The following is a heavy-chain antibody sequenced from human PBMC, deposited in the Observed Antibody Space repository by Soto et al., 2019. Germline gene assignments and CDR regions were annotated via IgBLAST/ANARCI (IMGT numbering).Heavy chain of an antibody. CDR3: ATADGFGVVTPFFEY. CDR1: GGYISSRSHY. D-gene: IGHD3-3*01. CDR2: SYYRGST. V-gene: IGHV4-39*01. J-gene: IGHJ4*02. Sequence: QLQLQESGPGLVKPSETLSLTCTVSGGYISSRSHYWGGIRQSPGKHLEWIGSSYYRGSTHYNPSLKTRVTISVDTSKNQVSLKVYSVTAADTAVYYCATADGFGVVTPFFEYWGQRILVTVSS.